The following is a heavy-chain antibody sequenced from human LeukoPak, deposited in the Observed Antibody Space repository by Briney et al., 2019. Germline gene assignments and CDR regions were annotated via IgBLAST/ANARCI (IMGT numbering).Heavy chain of an antibody. CDR1: GYTFTSYG. Sequence: ASVKVSCKASGYTFTSYGISWVRQAPGQGLEWMGWINAYNSNAHYAQNLQGRVTMTIDTSTSTAYMELRSLRSDDTAVYYCARGGQGLELRRSFDYWGQGTLVTVSS. CDR3: ARGGQGLELRRSFDY. CDR2: INAYNSNA. J-gene: IGHJ4*02. V-gene: IGHV1-18*01. D-gene: IGHD1-7*01.